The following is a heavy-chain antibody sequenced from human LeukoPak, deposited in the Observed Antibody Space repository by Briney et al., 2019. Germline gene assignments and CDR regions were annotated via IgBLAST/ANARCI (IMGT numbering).Heavy chain of an antibody. CDR3: ARGRVSSGYYYYYYMDV. D-gene: IGHD3-22*01. CDR2: IYTSGST. V-gene: IGHV4-4*07. J-gene: IGHJ6*03. CDR1: GGSISSYY. Sequence: SETLSLTCTVSGGSISSYYWSWIRQPAGKGLEWIGRIYTSGSTNYNPSLKSRVTMSVDTSKNQFSLKLSSVTAADTAVYYCARGRVSSGYYYYYYMDVWGKGTTVTISS.